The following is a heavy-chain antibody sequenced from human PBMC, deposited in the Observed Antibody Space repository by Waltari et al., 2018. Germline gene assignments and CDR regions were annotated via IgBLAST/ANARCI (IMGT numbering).Heavy chain of an antibody. Sequence: QVQLVQSAAEVKKPGASLKASCKASGYTFNNYGVSWARQAPGQGLEWMGWIIPYNGVTTYAGKFQGRVTMTTDTSTTTAYMELRSLRSDDTAVYYCARWTAGVGASRGFDLWGQGTLVTVSS. J-gene: IGHJ4*02. CDR3: ARWTAGVGASRGFDL. CDR1: GYTFNNYG. CDR2: IIPYNGVT. V-gene: IGHV1-18*04. D-gene: IGHD1-26*01.